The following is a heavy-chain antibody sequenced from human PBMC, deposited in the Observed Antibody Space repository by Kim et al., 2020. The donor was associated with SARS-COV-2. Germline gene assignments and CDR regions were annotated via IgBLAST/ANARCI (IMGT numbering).Heavy chain of an antibody. Sequence: ASVKVSCKASGYTFTSYGISWVRQAPGQGLEWMGWISAYNGNTNYAQKLQGRVTMTTDTSTSTAYMELRSLRSDDTAVYYCARDLCGSCSGGIGRRGYYYYGMDVWGQGTTVTVSS. J-gene: IGHJ6*02. CDR3: ARDLCGSCSGGIGRRGYYYYGMDV. CDR1: GYTFTSYG. CDR2: ISAYNGNT. D-gene: IGHD2-15*01. V-gene: IGHV1-18*01.